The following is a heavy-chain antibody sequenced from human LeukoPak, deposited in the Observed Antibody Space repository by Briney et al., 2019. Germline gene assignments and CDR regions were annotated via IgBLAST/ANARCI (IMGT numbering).Heavy chain of an antibody. CDR2: IFQSGSP. V-gene: IGHV4-30-2*01. CDR3: ARDRAGLGLLDF. Sequence: PSETLSLTCAVSGGPISSGGYSWTWIRQPPGKGLEWIGYIFQSGSPSYNPSLRSRVTISVDMSRNHFSLELISVTAADTAMYYCARDRAGLGLLDFWGQGTMVTVSS. CDR1: GGPISSGGYS. D-gene: IGHD1-26*01. J-gene: IGHJ3*01.